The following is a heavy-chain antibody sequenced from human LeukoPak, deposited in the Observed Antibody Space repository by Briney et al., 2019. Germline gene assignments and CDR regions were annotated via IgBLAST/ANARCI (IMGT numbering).Heavy chain of an antibody. CDR1: GLTFQNTW. J-gene: IGHJ4*02. V-gene: IGHV3-74*01. CDR3: AKDHYSSGWYFDY. D-gene: IGHD6-19*01. Sequence: GGSLRLSCAASGLTFQNTWTHWIRQAPGEGLVWVSRIINDGITTTYADSVKGRFTISRDNAKKTLYLQMNSLRAEDTAVYYCAKDHYSSGWYFDYWGQGSLVTVSS. CDR2: IINDGITT.